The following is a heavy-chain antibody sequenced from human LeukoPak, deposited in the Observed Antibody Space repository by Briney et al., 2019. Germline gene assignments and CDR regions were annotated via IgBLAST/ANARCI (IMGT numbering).Heavy chain of an antibody. CDR2: IYYSGST. Sequence: SETLSLTCTVSGGSISSGDYYWSWIRQPPGKGLEWIGYIYYSGSTNYNPSLKSRVTISVDTSKNQFSLKLSSVTAADTAVYYCARYSSSYYFDYWGQGTLVTVSS. CDR1: GGSISSGDYY. CDR3: ARYSSSYYFDY. J-gene: IGHJ4*02. D-gene: IGHD6-13*01. V-gene: IGHV4-61*08.